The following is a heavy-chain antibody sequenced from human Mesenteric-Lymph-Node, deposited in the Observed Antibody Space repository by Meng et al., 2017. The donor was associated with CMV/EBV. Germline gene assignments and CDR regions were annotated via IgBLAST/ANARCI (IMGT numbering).Heavy chain of an antibody. D-gene: IGHD3-3*01. CDR3: ARARDDFWSGYRYYFDY. J-gene: IGHJ4*02. CDR2: INTDGTTT. V-gene: IGHV3-74*01. Sequence: GESLKISCAASGFTFSRYWMHWVRQPPGKGLVCVSRINTDGTTTSHADSVKGRFTISKDNAKNTLYLQMNSLRTEDTAVYYCARARDDFWSGYRYYFDYWGQGTLVTVSS. CDR1: GFTFSRYW.